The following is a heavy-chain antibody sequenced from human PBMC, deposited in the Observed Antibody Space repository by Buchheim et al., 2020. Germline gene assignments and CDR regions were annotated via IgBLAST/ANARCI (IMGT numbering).Heavy chain of an antibody. Sequence: QVQLVESGGGVVQPGGSLRLSCAASGFMFNTYGMNWVRQAPGKGLEWVALIWHDGSIKYYGDSVKGRFTISRDNSKNTVFLQMSSLRPEDTAVYYCAEWGTYCGNPICSSYFGHWGKGTL. V-gene: IGHV3-30*02. J-gene: IGHJ4*02. CDR2: IWHDGSIK. CDR1: GFMFNTYG. CDR3: AEWGTYCGNPICSSYFGH. D-gene: IGHD2-2*01.